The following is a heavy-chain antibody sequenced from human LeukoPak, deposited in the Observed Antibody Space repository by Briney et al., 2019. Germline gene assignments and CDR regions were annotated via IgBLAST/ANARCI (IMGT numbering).Heavy chain of an antibody. CDR2: IQHDGNDK. Sequence: PGWALRLSCAASGFTFSSYGMHGVRQAPARGLEWVAFIQHDGNDKYYADSVKGRFTISRDNSKNTLYLQMNSLRAEDTAVYYCPRGWPHFDYWGQGTLVTVSS. V-gene: IGHV3-30*02. D-gene: IGHD6-19*01. CDR3: PRGWPHFDY. J-gene: IGHJ4*02. CDR1: GFTFSSYG.